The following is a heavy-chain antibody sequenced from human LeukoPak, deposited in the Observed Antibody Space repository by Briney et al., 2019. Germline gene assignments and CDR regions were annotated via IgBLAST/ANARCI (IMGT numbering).Heavy chain of an antibody. Sequence: GGSLRLSCAASGFTFSSYAMHWVHQAPGKGLEWVAVISYDGSNKYYADSVKGRFTISRDNSKNTLYLQMNSLRAEDTAVYYCARGILTTSLYYGMDVWGQGTTVTVSS. D-gene: IGHD4-11*01. V-gene: IGHV3-30*04. CDR2: ISYDGSNK. J-gene: IGHJ6*02. CDR3: ARGILTTSLYYGMDV. CDR1: GFTFSSYA.